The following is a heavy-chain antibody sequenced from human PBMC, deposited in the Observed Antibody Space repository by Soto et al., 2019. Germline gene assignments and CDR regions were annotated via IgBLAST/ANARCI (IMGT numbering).Heavy chain of an antibody. D-gene: IGHD3-10*01. CDR3: VRGDQYGTGSVLFDS. Sequence: PGGSLRLSCVASGFAFRTYWMHWVRQVPGKGLLWVSRTSTDGSGTGYADSVKGRFTISRDNSKNTLFLQMDSLRAEDTAVYYCVRGDQYGTGSVLFDSWGQGSLVTVSS. J-gene: IGHJ4*02. CDR1: GFAFRTYW. V-gene: IGHV3-74*01. CDR2: TSTDGSGT.